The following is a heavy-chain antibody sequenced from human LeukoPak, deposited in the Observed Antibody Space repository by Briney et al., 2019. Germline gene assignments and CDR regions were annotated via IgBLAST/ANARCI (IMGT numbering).Heavy chain of an antibody. D-gene: IGHD2-2*01. CDR3: AKLYDIVVVPAATYFDY. V-gene: IGHV3-23*01. CDR1: GFTFSSYA. CDR2: ISGSGGST. J-gene: IGHJ4*02. Sequence: GGSLRLSCAASGFTFSSYAMSWVRQAPGKGLEWVSAISGSGGSTYYADSVKGRFTISRDNSKNTLYLQMNSLRAEDTAVYYCAKLYDIVVVPAATYFDYWGQGTLVTVSS.